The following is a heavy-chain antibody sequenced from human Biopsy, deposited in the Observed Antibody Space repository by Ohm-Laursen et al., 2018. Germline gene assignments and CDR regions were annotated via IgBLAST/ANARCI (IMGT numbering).Heavy chain of an antibody. D-gene: IGHD6-13*01. CDR2: VDWDDYK. J-gene: IGHJ6*02. CDR3: ARTPILIVSAGLVYRHRRHLQGMDV. CDR1: GFSLSARGMC. Sequence: TQTLTLTGSFSGFSLSARGMCVSWIRQAPGKALEWLSRVDWDDYKDYSASLQTKLSISKDTSNDQVVLTVNNVDPADTATYYCARTPILIVSAGLVYRHRRHLQGMDVWGQGIAVTVS. V-gene: IGHV2-70*11.